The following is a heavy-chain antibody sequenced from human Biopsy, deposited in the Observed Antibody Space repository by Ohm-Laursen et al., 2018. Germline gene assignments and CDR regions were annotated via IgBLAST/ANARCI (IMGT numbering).Heavy chain of an antibody. J-gene: IGHJ4*02. Sequence: ASVKVSCNGSGYIFTSFGVSWVRQAPGHGLEWMGWVSTYNGNTEYEQKFQGRVTMTTDTSANTAYMELRSLRSDDTAVYFCARVREGGLLDYWGQGILVTVSS. CDR3: ARVREGGLLDY. D-gene: IGHD3-16*01. V-gene: IGHV1-18*01. CDR2: VSTYNGNT. CDR1: GYIFTSFG.